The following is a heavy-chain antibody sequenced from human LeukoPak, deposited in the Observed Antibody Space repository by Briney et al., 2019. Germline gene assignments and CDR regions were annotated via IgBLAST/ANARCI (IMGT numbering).Heavy chain of an antibody. CDR3: ARDLRPRHCTTNCYTFDY. D-gene: IGHD2-8*01. V-gene: IGHV4-38-2*02. CDR1: NYSINSGYY. J-gene: IGHJ4*02. CDR2: VYYSGTT. Sequence: SETLSLTCTVSNYSINSGYYWGWVRQSPGKGLEWIGSVYYSGTTYDNPSLKSRVTISVDTSKNQFSLKLSSVTAADTAVYCCARDLRPRHCTTNCYTFDYWGQGTLVTVSS.